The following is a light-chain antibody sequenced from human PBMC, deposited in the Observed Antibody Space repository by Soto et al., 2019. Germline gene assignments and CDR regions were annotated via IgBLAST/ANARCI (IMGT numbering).Light chain of an antibody. CDR3: QTWGTGIWV. CDR2: LNSDGSH. CDR1: SGHSNYA. Sequence: QLVLTQSPSASASLGASVKLTCTLSSGHSNYAIAWHQQQPEKGPRYLMKLNSDGSHSKGDGIPDRFSGSSSGAERYLTISILQSEDEDDYYCQTWGTGIWVFGGGTKLTVL. V-gene: IGLV4-69*01. J-gene: IGLJ3*02.